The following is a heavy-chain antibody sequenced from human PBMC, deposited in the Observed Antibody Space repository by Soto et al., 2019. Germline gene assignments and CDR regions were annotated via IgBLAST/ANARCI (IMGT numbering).Heavy chain of an antibody. CDR3: STGPNLRPCAAFGI. J-gene: IGHJ3*02. CDR1: AGSSTPYY. Sequence: PSVTLSLPWTVSAGSSTPYYCSCIRQNPGKGLEWIGYIYFAGTTTYNPSLKSRVTMSVDTSENQFSLKLTAVTAADTAVYYCSTGPNLRPCAAFGIWGQGTVGTVS. CDR2: IYFAGTT. V-gene: IGHV4-59*08.